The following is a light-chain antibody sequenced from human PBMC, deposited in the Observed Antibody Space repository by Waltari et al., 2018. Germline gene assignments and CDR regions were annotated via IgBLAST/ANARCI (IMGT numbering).Light chain of an antibody. Sequence: QSVLTQPPSASGTPGQRVTISCSGSNSNIGSFPVHLYEHLPGTAPKLLIYSNDQRPSGVPDRFSGSKSGTSASLAITGLHSEDEADYYCASWDDSLNGLIFGAGTKLTVL. V-gene: IGLV1-44*01. J-gene: IGLJ2*01. CDR2: SND. CDR3: ASWDDSLNGLI. CDR1: NSNIGSFP.